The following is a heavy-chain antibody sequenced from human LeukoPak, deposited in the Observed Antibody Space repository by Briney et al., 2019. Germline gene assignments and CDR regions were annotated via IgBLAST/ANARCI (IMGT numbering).Heavy chain of an antibody. D-gene: IGHD1-26*01. J-gene: IGHJ4*02. V-gene: IGHV3-23*01. CDR3: AKDRVGWELLLDALDY. Sequence: GRSLRLSCAASGFTFSSYGMHWVRQAPGKGLEWVSAISGSGGSTYYADSVKGRFTISRDNSKNTLYLQMNSLRAEDTAVYYCAKDRVGWELLLDALDYWGQGTLVTVSS. CDR1: GFTFSSYG. CDR2: ISGSGGST.